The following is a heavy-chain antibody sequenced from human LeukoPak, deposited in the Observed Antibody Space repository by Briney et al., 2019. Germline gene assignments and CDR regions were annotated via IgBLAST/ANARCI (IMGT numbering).Heavy chain of an antibody. CDR2: ISGSGGST. J-gene: IGHJ4*02. V-gene: IGHV3-23*01. CDR3: ANAYYDILTGFDY. Sequence: PGGSLRLSCAASGFTFSSYAMSWVRQAPGKGLEWVSAISGSGGSTYYADSVKGRFTISRDNSMNTLYLQMNSLRAEDTAVYYRANAYYDILTGFDYWGQGTLVTVSS. D-gene: IGHD3-9*01. CDR1: GFTFSSYA.